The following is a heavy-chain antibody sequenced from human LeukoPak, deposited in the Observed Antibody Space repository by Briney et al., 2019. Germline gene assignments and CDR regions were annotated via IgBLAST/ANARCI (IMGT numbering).Heavy chain of an antibody. V-gene: IGHV3-30*18. D-gene: IGHD3-22*01. CDR2: ISYDVGKK. CDR3: AKDDYYDTSGYRD. J-gene: IGHJ4*02. CDR1: GFTFSSYG. Sequence: GGSLRLSCAASGFTFSSYGMHWVRQALGKGLEWVAVISYDVGKKYYADSVKGRFTISRDNSKNTLYLQMNSLRAEDTAVYYCAKDDYYDTSGYRDWGQGTLVTVSS.